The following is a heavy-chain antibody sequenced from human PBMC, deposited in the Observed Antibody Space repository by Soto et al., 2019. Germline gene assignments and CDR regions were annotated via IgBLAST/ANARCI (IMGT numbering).Heavy chain of an antibody. D-gene: IGHD3-22*01. J-gene: IGHJ4*02. V-gene: IGHV4-31*03. Sequence: LTSTVADVSSIDVGCCWIWIRQHPGKGLEWIGYIYYSGSTYYNPSLKSRVTISVDTSKNQFSLKLSSVTAADTAVYYCAGGGYYYDSSTQGLCDYWGPGTLVTVS. CDR2: IYYSGST. CDR1: DVSSIDVGCC. CDR3: AGGGYYYDSSTQGLCDY.